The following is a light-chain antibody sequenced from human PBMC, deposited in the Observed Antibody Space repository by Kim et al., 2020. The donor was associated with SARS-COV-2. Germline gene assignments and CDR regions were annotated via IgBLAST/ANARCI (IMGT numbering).Light chain of an antibody. Sequence: EIVLTQSPGTLSLSPGERATLSCRTSQSVCSNCLAWYQQKPGQAPRLLIYSVSNRATGIPDRFSGSGSGTDVTLTISRLEPEDFAVDYCQQDDSKAPYTFGQGTKLEI. CDR2: SVS. CDR1: QSVCSNC. J-gene: IGKJ2*01. V-gene: IGKV3-20*01. CDR3: QQDDSKAPYT.